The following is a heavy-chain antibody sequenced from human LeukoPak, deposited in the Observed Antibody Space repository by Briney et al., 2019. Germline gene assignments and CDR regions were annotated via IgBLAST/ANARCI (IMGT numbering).Heavy chain of an antibody. V-gene: IGHV1-2*02. CDR1: GYTFTGYY. J-gene: IGHJ5*02. D-gene: IGHD3-10*01. Sequence: ASVKVSCKASGYTFTGYYMHRVRQAPGQGLEWMGWINPNSGGTNYAQKFQGRVTMTRDTSISTAYMELSRLRSDDTAVYYCARDSDLLWFGELTYGMNWFDPWGQGTLVTVSS. CDR3: ARDSDLLWFGELTYGMNWFDP. CDR2: INPNSGGT.